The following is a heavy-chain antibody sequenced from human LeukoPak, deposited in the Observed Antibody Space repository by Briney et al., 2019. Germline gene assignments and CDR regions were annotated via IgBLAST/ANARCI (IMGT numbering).Heavy chain of an antibody. D-gene: IGHD6-19*01. CDR1: GFTFSSYA. V-gene: IGHV3-30*04. CDR2: ISYDGSNK. Sequence: GGSLRLSCAASGFTFSSYAMHWVRQAPGKGLEWVAVISYDGSNKYYADSVKGRFTISRDNSKNTLFLQMNSLRAEDTAVYYCAKGYSSGWSEGFSDYWGQGTLVTVSS. J-gene: IGHJ4*02. CDR3: AKGYSSGWSEGFSDY.